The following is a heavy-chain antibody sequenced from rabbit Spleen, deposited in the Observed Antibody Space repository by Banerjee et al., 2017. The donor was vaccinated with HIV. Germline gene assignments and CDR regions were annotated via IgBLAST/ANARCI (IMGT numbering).Heavy chain of an antibody. J-gene: IGHJ4*01. V-gene: IGHV1S45*01. CDR1: GVSFSAKDA. D-gene: IGHD1-1*01. CDR3: ARDLVAVIGWNFNL. CDR2: INIVTGKS. Sequence: EQLEESGGGLVKPEGSLTLTCKASGVSFSAKDAMCWVRQAPGKRLGWIACINIVTGKSVYARWAKCRFVMSRASSTTMSLQMTSLTAADTATYVCARDLVAVIGWNFNLWGPGTLVTVS.